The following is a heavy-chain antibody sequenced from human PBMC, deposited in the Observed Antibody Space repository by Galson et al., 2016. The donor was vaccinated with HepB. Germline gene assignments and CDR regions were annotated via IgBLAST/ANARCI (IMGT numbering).Heavy chain of an antibody. CDR3: AGTDCSSTSCYYGSYYYYFGMDV. D-gene: IGHD2-2*01. CDR2: IDYSGTT. J-gene: IGHJ6*02. V-gene: IGHV4-59*01. Sequence: ATLSLTCTVSGGSISSYYWSWIRQPPGKGLEWIGYIDYSGTTNYNPSLKSRVSISVDTSKNQFSLKLSSVTDADTAIYYCAGTDCSSTSCYYGSYYYYFGMDVWGQGTTATVSS. CDR1: GGSISSYY.